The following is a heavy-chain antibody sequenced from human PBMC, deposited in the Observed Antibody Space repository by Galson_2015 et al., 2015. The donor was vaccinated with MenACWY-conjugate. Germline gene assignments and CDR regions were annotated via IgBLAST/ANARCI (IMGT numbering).Heavy chain of an antibody. CDR3: ARHPPGGRGMDV. J-gene: IGHJ6*02. D-gene: IGHD1-26*01. V-gene: IGHV5-51*01. CDR2: ISPIDSKT. CDR1: GYTFLTYW. Sequence: QSGAEVIKPGESLSISCTASGYTFLTYWIGWVRQVPGKGLEWVGLISPIDSKTRYSPAFEGRVTISADNSITTAYLQWNSLQASDTAMYYCARHPPGGRGMDVWGQGTTVTVSS.